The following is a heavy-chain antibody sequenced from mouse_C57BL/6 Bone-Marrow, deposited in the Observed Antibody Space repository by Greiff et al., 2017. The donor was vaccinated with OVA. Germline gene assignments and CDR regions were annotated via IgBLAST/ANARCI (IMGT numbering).Heavy chain of an antibody. Sequence: VQLQQSGAELARPGASVKLSCKASGYTFTSYGISWVKQSTGQGLEWIGEIYPRSGNTYYNEKFKGKATLTADKSSSTAYMELRSLTSEDSAVYFCARCAYYYGSSYFDYGGQGTTLTVSS. V-gene: IGHV1-81*01. CDR2: IYPRSGNT. CDR1: GYTFTSYG. J-gene: IGHJ2*01. D-gene: IGHD1-1*01. CDR3: ARCAYYYGSSYFDY.